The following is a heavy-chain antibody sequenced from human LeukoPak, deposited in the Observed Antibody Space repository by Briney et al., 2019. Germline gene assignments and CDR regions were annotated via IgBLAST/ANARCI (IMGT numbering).Heavy chain of an antibody. J-gene: IGHJ6*02. CDR3: ARDRRVVVVVPAAKSPYGMDV. V-gene: IGHV1-2*06. Sequence: ASVTVSCTASGYTFTGYYMHWVRQAPGQGLEWMGRINPNSGGTNYAQKFQGRVTMTRDTSISTAYMELSRLRSDDTAVYYCARDRRVVVVVPAAKSPYGMDVWGQGTTVTVSS. D-gene: IGHD2-2*01. CDR2: INPNSGGT. CDR1: GYTFTGYY.